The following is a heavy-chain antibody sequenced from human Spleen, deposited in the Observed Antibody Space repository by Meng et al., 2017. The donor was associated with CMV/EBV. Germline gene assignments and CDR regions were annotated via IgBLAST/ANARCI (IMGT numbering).Heavy chain of an antibody. D-gene: IGHD3-22*01. CDR1: GVSVSSNSAA. CDR3: ARDREDSSGYDY. V-gene: IGHV6-1*01. CDR2: TYYRSKSYN. J-gene: IGHJ4*02. Sequence: QVHRQLSCRGLVKPSQTPSRSWASAGVSVSSNSAAWNWIRQSPSRGLEWLGRTYYRSKSYNDYAVSVKSRITINPDTSKNQFSLQLNSVTPEDTAVYYCARDREDSSGYDYWGQGTLVTVSS.